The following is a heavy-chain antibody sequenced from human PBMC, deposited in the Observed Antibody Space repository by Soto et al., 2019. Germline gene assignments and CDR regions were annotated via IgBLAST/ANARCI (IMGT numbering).Heavy chain of an antibody. J-gene: IGHJ5*02. D-gene: IGHD6-19*01. Sequence: PSETLSLTCTVSGGSISSGGYYWSWIRQHPRKGLEWIGYIYYSGSTYYNPSLKSRVTISVDTSKNQFSLKLSSVTAADTAVYYCARVVAVAVSMWFDPWGQGTLVTVSS. CDR3: ARVVAVAVSMWFDP. V-gene: IGHV4-31*03. CDR2: IYYSGST. CDR1: GGSISSGGYY.